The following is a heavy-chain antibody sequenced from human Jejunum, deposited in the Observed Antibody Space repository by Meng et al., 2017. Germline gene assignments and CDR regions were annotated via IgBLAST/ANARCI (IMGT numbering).Heavy chain of an antibody. V-gene: IGHV7-4-1*02. CDR2: INTNTGNA. J-gene: IGHJ4*02. CDR3: ARHTGNLGLDY. D-gene: IGHD4-23*01. Sequence: QVQLVQSEFELKKPGASVKVSCKASGYTFSSQPLNWVRQAPGQGLEWIGWINTNTGNANYGPDFTGRFVFSLDTSVSTAYLQISSLSAEDTAVYYCARHTGNLGLDYWGQGTLVTASS. CDR1: GYTFSSQP.